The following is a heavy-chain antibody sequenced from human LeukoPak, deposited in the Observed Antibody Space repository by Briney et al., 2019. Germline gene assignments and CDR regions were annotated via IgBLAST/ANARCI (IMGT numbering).Heavy chain of an antibody. D-gene: IGHD2-2*01. CDR3: ARGSYGCSSTSCYERSFRYYYMDV. V-gene: IGHV4-61*02. Sequence: PSETLSLTCTVSGGSISSGSYYWSWIRQPAGKGLEWIGRIYTSGSTNYNPSLKSRVTISVDTSKNQFSLKLSSVTAADTAVYYCARGSYGCSSTSCYERSFRYYYMDVWGKGTTVTVSS. CDR1: GGSISSGSYY. CDR2: IYTSGST. J-gene: IGHJ6*03.